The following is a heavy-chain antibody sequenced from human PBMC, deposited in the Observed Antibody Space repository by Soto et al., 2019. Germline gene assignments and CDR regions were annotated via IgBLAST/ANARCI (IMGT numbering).Heavy chain of an antibody. D-gene: IGHD3-22*01. CDR3: AREGYDNRNYYYSGMDV. CDR2: IYYSGST. CDR1: GGSIISYY. J-gene: IGHJ6*02. Sequence: SETLSLTCTVSGGSIISYYWSWILQPPGKGLEWIGYIYYSGSTNYNPSLKSRVTISVDTSKNQFSLKLSSVTAADTAVYYCAREGYDNRNYYYSGMDVWGQGTTVTVSS. V-gene: IGHV4-59*01.